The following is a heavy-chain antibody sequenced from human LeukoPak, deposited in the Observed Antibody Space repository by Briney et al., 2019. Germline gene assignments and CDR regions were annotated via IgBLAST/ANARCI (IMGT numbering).Heavy chain of an antibody. CDR1: GFSVDSSD. D-gene: IGHD5-18*01. CDR3: AKELTGYSYGPDDAFDI. J-gene: IGHJ3*02. Sequence: GGTLRLSCAASGFSVDSSDMLLVRQAPGKGPQWVSVINVYGVMTTYADSVRGRFTMSRDTSRNMVYLQMNSLRAEDTAVYYCAKELTGYSYGPDDAFDIWGQGTMVTVSS. CDR2: INVYGVMT. V-gene: IGHV3-23*01.